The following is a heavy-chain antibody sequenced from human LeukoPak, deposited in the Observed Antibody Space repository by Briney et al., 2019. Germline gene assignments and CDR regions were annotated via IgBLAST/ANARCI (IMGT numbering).Heavy chain of an antibody. D-gene: IGHD5-24*01. CDR2: INPNSGGT. CDR1: GYTFTDYY. V-gene: IGHV1-2*02. Sequence: ASVNVSCKASGYTFTDYYMHWVRQAPGQGLEWMGWINPNSGGTNYAQKFQGRVTITRNTSISTAYMELSSLRSEDTAVYYCARGRRDGYNIWRVFHGRTFDYWGQGTLVTVSS. CDR3: ARGRRDGYNIWRVFHGRTFDY. J-gene: IGHJ4*02.